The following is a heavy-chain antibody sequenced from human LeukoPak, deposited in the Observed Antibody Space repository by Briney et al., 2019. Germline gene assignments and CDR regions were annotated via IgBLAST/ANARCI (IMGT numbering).Heavy chain of an antibody. V-gene: IGHV3-23*01. CDR2: ISGSGGST. D-gene: IGHD4-23*01. Sequence: GGSLRLSCAASGFTFSSYAMSWVRQAPGKGLEWVSAISGSGGSTYYADSVKGRFTISRDNSKNTLYLQMNSLRAEDTAVYYCARLDVVTRAFDIWGQGTMVTVSS. J-gene: IGHJ3*02. CDR3: ARLDVVTRAFDI. CDR1: GFTFSSYA.